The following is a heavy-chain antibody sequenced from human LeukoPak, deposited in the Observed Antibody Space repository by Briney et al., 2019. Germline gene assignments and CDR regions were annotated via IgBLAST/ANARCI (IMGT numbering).Heavy chain of an antibody. CDR3: ARRMGANYYMDV. D-gene: IGHD2-8*01. Sequence: PSETLSLTCTVSGISINTYYWSWIRQPPGKGLEWIGYIYYSGSTNYNPSLKSRVTISVDTSKNQFSLKLSSVTAADTAVYYCARRMGANYYMDVWGKGTTVTVSS. CDR1: GISINTYY. J-gene: IGHJ6*03. CDR2: IYYSGST. V-gene: IGHV4-59*01.